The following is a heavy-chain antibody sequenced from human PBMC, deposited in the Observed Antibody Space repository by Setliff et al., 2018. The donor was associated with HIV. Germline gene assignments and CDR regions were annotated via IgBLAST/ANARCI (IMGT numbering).Heavy chain of an antibody. CDR3: TKGRTYYDILTGRKTNDY. V-gene: IGHV3-15*01. CDR2: IQSKTDGEST. CDR1: GFIFTNAW. J-gene: IGHJ4*02. D-gene: IGHD3-9*01. Sequence: PGGSLRLSCAASGFIFTNAWMSWVRQAPGKGLEWVGRIQSKTDGESTDYAAPVKGRFTISRDYSKNTLFLQMNSLKAEDTAMYYCTKGRTYYDILTGRKTNDYWGQGTLVTVSS.